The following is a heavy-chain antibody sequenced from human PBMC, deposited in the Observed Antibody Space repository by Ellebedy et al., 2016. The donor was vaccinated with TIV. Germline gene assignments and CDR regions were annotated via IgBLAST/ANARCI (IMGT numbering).Heavy chain of an antibody. CDR2: IYWNDDK. J-gene: IGHJ3*02. V-gene: IGHV2-5*01. CDR1: GFSLSTSGVG. CDR3: AHRYYGDYPVGAFDI. Sequence: SGPTLVKPTQTLTLTCTFSGFSLSTSGVGVGWIRQPPGKALEWLALIYWNDDKRYSPSLKSRLTITKDTSKNQVVLTMTNMDPVDTATYYCAHRYYGDYPVGAFDIWGQGTMVTVSS. D-gene: IGHD4-17*01.